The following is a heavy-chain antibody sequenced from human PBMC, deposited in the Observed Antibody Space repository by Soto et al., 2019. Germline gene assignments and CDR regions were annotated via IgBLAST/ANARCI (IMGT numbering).Heavy chain of an antibody. CDR3: ARDGNRGYDMDV. CDR1: GFTFSTYN. Sequence: EVQVVESGGGLVQPGGSLRLSCEGSGFTFSTYNMDWVRQAPGKGLEWVSYMSNTGRTIFYADSVRGRFTISRDNAKNALFLQMNSLRDEDTAVYYCARDGNRGYDMDVWGQGTTVTVCS. J-gene: IGHJ6*02. V-gene: IGHV3-48*02. CDR2: MSNTGRTI.